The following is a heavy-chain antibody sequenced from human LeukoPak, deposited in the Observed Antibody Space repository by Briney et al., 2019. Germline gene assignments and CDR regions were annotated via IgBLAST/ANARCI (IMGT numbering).Heavy chain of an antibody. D-gene: IGHD3-9*01. V-gene: IGHV3-30*18. Sequence: TGGSLRLSCAASGFSFSNYDMHWVRQAPGKGLEWVAVISYDGSNKYYADSLKGRFTISRDNSKNTLYLQMNSLRAEDTAVYYCAKGLEHYDILTGPQSHWGQGTLVTVSS. CDR3: AKGLEHYDILTGPQSH. J-gene: IGHJ4*02. CDR1: GFSFSNYD. CDR2: ISYDGSNK.